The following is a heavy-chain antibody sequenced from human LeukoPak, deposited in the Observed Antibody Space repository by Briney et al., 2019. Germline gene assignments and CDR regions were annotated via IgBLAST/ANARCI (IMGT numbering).Heavy chain of an antibody. CDR2: INQIGRT. J-gene: IGHJ3*02. Sequence: SETLSLTCAVYGGSFRVYYWSCIRHVPGKGLEWIGEINQIGRTKQNPSLQRQSTISVDTYKNQIYVKLSFVTATDTAVYYCARGWFGFWHNSYADDNAFDIWGQGTMVTVSS. CDR1: GGSFRVYY. V-gene: IGHV4-34*01. CDR3: ARGWFGFWHNSYADDNAFDI. D-gene: IGHD5-18*01.